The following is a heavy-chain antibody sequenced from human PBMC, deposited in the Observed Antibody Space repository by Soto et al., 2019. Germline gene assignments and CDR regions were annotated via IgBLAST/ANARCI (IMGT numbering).Heavy chain of an antibody. CDR2: FDPEDGET. J-gene: IGHJ6*02. CDR3: ARGKGGVVMVYEGGSRRWYGMDV. D-gene: IGHD2-8*01. Sequence: GASVKVSCKVSGYTLTELSMHWVRQAPGKGLEWMGGFDPEDGETIYAQKFQGRVTMTGDTSTNTAYMELSRLRSDDTAVYYCARGKGGVVMVYEGGSRRWYGMDVWGQGTTVTVSS. V-gene: IGHV1-24*01. CDR1: GYTLTELS.